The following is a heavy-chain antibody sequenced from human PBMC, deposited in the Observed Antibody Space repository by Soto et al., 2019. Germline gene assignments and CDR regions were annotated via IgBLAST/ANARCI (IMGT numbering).Heavy chain of an antibody. CDR1: GLTLRDYG. Sequence: PGGTLRLSCVASGLTLRDYGMHWVRQAPGKGLEWVAGISHHGLKEHYADSVKGRFTISRDNSKKTVYLQLNSLRGDDTAVYYFAKDWVGGSNKYYFESWGQGTQGTVSS. D-gene: IGHD1-26*01. J-gene: IGHJ4*02. CDR3: AKDWVGGSNKYYFES. CDR2: ISHHGLKE. V-gene: IGHV3-30*18.